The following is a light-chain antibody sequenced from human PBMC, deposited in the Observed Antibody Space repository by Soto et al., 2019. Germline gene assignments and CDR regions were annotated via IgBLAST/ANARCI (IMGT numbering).Light chain of an antibody. CDR3: QQYNSYPWT. CDR1: QSISSW. Sequence: DIQMTQSPCTLSSSVGDRVTITCRASQSISSWLAWYQQKPGKAPKLLIYKASSLESGVLSRFSGSGSGTEFTLTISSLQPDDFETDYCQQYNSYPWTFGQGTKVEIK. J-gene: IGKJ1*01. V-gene: IGKV1-5*03. CDR2: KAS.